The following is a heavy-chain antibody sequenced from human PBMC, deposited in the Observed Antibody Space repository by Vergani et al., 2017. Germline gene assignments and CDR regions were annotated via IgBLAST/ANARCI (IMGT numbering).Heavy chain of an antibody. Sequence: QVQLVQSGAEVKKPGSPVKASCMASGGTLSSYAISWVRQAPGQGLEWMGGIIPIFGTANYAQKFQGRVTITADESTSTAYMELSSLISEDTAVYYCARDRPVVTPFTHYYYYGMDVWGQGTTVTVSS. V-gene: IGHV1-69*01. CDR2: IIPIFGTA. CDR3: ARDRPVVTPFTHYYYYGMDV. D-gene: IGHD4-23*01. J-gene: IGHJ6*02. CDR1: GGTLSSYA.